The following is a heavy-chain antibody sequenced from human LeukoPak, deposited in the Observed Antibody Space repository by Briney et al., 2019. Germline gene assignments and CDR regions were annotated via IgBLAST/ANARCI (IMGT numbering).Heavy chain of an antibody. V-gene: IGHV3-23*01. CDR2: INGRGDDS. CDR1: DFTFA. CDR3: VRMRGPERRHCFDY. D-gene: IGHD1-1*01. J-gene: IGHJ4*02. Sequence: GGSLRLSCVVSDFTFAVSRVRQAPGKGLEWISTINGRGDDSFHADSVKGRFTISRDTSKNTLYLHMSSLRAADTAMYFCVRMRGPERRHCFDYWSQGALLIVSS.